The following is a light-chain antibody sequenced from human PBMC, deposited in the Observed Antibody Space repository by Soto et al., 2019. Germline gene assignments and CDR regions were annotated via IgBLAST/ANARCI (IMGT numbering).Light chain of an antibody. CDR3: QQFNSKVWT. J-gene: IGKJ1*01. CDR2: EAS. V-gene: IGKV1-5*01. Sequence: DIQMTQSPSTLSASVGDTVTITCRASQRVSRWLNWYQQKPGKAPRLLIYEASNLESGVPMRFSGSGSGTEFVLTITRLQPADSATYYCQQFNSKVWTFGQGTRVEI. CDR1: QRVSRW.